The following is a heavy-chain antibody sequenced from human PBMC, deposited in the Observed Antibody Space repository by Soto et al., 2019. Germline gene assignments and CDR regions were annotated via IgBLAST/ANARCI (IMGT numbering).Heavy chain of an antibody. CDR1: GGSISSGGYS. D-gene: IGHD6-6*01. CDR2: IYHSGST. J-gene: IGHJ5*02. Sequence: SETLSLTCAVSGGSISSGGYSWSWIRQPPGKGLEWIGYIYHSGSTYYNPSLKSRVTISVDRSKNQFSLKLSSVTAADTAVYYCARSSSSDWFDPWGQGTLVTSPQ. V-gene: IGHV4-30-2*01. CDR3: ARSSSSDWFDP.